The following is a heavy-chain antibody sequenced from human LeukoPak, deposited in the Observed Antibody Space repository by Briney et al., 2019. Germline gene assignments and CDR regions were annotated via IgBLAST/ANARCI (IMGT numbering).Heavy chain of an antibody. CDR1: GFTFSSYG. V-gene: IGHV3-30*02. Sequence: GGSLRLSCAASGFTFSSYGMHWVRQAPGKGLEWVAFIRYDGSNKYCADSVKGRFTISRDNPKNTLYLQMNSLRAEDTAVYYCAKLPSTYSNYYYYMDVWGKGTTVTVSS. D-gene: IGHD4-11*01. J-gene: IGHJ6*03. CDR3: AKLPSTYSNYYYYMDV. CDR2: IRYDGSNK.